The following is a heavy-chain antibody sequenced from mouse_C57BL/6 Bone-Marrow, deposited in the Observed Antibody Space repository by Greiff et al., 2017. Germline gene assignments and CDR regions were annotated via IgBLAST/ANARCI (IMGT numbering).Heavy chain of an antibody. J-gene: IGHJ4*01. CDR2: IDPNSGGT. CDR1: GYPFPSYW. D-gene: IGHD2-1*01. CDR3: AIVYYGNYLYYAMDY. Sequence: LQLQQPGAELVKPGASVKLSCKASGYPFPSYWMHWVKQRPGRGLEWIGRIDPNSGGTKYNEKFKSKATLTVDKPSSPAYMQLSSLTSEDSAVYYCAIVYYGNYLYYAMDYWGQGTSVTVSS. V-gene: IGHV1-72*01.